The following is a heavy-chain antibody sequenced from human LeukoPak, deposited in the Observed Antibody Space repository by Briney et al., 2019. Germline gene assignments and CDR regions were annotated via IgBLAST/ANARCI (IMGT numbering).Heavy chain of an antibody. CDR2: ISSSSSYI. V-gene: IGHV3-21*04. D-gene: IGHD3-3*01. CDR3: AKGLSDPGRITIFGVVITLDY. Sequence: GGSLRLSCAASGFTFSSYSMNWVRQAPGKGLEWVSPISSSSSYIYYADSVKGRFTISRDNAKNSLYLQMNSLRAEDTAVYYCAKGLSDPGRITIFGVVITLDYWGQGTLVTVSS. J-gene: IGHJ4*02. CDR1: GFTFSSYS.